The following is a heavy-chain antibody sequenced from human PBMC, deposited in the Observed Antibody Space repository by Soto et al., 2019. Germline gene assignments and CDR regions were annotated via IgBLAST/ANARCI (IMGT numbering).Heavy chain of an antibody. D-gene: IGHD2-2*01. CDR3: ERGTGGGDIVVVPDAAYYGMEV. CDR2: INHSGST. Sequence: SSTXSLTGAVDVVSFSGYYFSWIRQPPGKGREWIGEINHSGSTNYNPSLKSRVTISVDTSKNQFSLKLSSVTAADTAVYYCERGTGGGDIVVVPDAAYYGMEVWGQRPTVTVSS. CDR1: VVSFSGYY. J-gene: IGHJ6*01. V-gene: IGHV4-34*01.